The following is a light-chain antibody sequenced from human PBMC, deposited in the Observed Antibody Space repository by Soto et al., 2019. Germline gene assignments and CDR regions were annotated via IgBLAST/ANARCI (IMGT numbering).Light chain of an antibody. V-gene: IGKV3-15*01. Sequence: EIVLTQSPGTLSLSPGERATLSCRASQSVNLNLAWYQQKPGQPPRLLLYGASTRATGIPVRFRGSGSGTEFTITISSLQSEDSAVYYCHQYKSWPRGTFGPGTKVEIK. J-gene: IGKJ3*01. CDR2: GAS. CDR3: HQYKSWPRGT. CDR1: QSVNLN.